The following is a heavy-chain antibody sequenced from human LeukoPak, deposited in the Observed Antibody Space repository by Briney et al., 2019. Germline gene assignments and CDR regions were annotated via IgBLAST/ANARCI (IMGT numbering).Heavy chain of an antibody. CDR1: GFTFDDYA. CDR3: ARVLRDYDYGMDV. V-gene: IGHV3-9*01. Sequence: GGSLRLSCAASGFTFDDYAMHWVRHAPGKGLEWVSGISWNSGSIGYADSVKGRFTIPRDNAKNSLYLQMNSLRAEDTALYYCARVLRDYDYGMDVWGQGTTVTVSS. CDR2: ISWNSGSI. J-gene: IGHJ6*02. D-gene: IGHD2/OR15-2a*01.